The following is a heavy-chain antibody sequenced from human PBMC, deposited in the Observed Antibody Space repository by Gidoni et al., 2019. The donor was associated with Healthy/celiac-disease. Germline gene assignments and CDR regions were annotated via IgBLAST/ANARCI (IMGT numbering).Heavy chain of an antibody. CDR3: ARDHLAAAGPNYYYYGMDV. CDR2: INPSGGST. J-gene: IGHJ6*02. V-gene: IGHV1-46*01. Sequence: QVQLVQSGAEVKKPGASVKVSCKASGYTFTSYYMHWVRQAPGQGPEWMGIINPSGGSTSYAQKFQGRVTMTRDTSTSTVYMELSSLRSEDTAVYYCARDHLAAAGPNYYYYGMDVWGQGTTVTVSS. CDR1: GYTFTSYY. D-gene: IGHD6-13*01.